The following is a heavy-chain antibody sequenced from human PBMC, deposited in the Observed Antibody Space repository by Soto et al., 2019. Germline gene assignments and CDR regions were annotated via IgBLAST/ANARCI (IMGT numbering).Heavy chain of an antibody. CDR2: IIPIFGTA. J-gene: IGHJ5*02. V-gene: IGHV1-69*06. CDR3: AVIAGAVGEVAEGGPIIGP. Sequence: SVKVSCKASGGTFSSYAISWVRQAPGQGLEWMGGIIPIFGTANYAQMLQGRVTITADKSTSTAYMELSSLRSEDTAVYYCAVIAGAVGEVAEGGPIIGPWGQGTLVTVS. CDR1: GGTFSSYA. D-gene: IGHD6-19*01.